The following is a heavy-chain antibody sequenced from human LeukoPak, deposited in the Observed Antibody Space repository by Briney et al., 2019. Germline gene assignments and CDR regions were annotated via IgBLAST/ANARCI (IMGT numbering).Heavy chain of an antibody. CDR2: INPSGGST. Sequence: GASVKVSCKASGYTFTSYYMHWVQQAPGQGLEWMGIINPSGGSTSYAQKLQGRVTMTTDTSTSTAYMELRSLRSDDTAVYYCARDGYSYGDYWGQGTLVTVSS. D-gene: IGHD5-18*01. CDR1: GYTFTSYY. CDR3: ARDGYSYGDY. J-gene: IGHJ4*02. V-gene: IGHV1-46*01.